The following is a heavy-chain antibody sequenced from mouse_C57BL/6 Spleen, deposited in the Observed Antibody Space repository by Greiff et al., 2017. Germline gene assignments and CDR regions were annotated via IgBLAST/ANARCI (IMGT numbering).Heavy chain of an antibody. Sequence: QVQLQQPGAELVKPGASVKMSCKASGYTFTSYWITWVKQRPGQGLEWIGDIYPGSGSTNYNEKFKSKATLTVDTSSSTAYMQLSSLTSEDSAVYYCARGHYGSSPGYAMDYWGQGTSVTVSS. CDR3: ARGHYGSSPGYAMDY. J-gene: IGHJ4*01. CDR1: GYTFTSYW. V-gene: IGHV1-55*01. D-gene: IGHD1-1*01. CDR2: IYPGSGST.